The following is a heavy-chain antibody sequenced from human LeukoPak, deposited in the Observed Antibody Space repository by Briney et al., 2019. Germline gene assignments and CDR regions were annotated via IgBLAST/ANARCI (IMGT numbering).Heavy chain of an antibody. CDR1: GGVFTTYA. Sequence: ASVKVSCKASGGVFTTYAVSWVRQAPGQGLEWMGSIIPFLDTTNYAQKFQGRVTITADEPTRTAYMELTYVRSDDTAVYYCTIIPNVILFTHYFEYWGQGTLVTVSS. J-gene: IGHJ4*02. V-gene: IGHV1-69*11. CDR2: IIPFLDTT. CDR3: TIIPNVILFTHYFEY. D-gene: IGHD2-21*01.